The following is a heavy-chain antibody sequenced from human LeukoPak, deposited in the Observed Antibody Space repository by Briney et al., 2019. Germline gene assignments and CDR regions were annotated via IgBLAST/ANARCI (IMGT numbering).Heavy chain of an antibody. D-gene: IGHD6-13*01. Sequence: PGGSLRLSCAASGFTFSSYGMHWVRQAPGKGLEWVSSISSSSSYIYYADSVKGRFTISRDNAKNSLYLQMNSLRAEDTAVYYCARDPFKALAAGYFDYWGQGTLVTVSS. CDR1: GFTFSSYG. V-gene: IGHV3-21*01. CDR2: ISSSSSYI. J-gene: IGHJ4*02. CDR3: ARDPFKALAAGYFDY.